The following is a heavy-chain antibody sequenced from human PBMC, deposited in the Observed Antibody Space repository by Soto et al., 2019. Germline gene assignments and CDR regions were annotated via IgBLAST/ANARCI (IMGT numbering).Heavy chain of an antibody. V-gene: IGHV3-48*01. Sequence: EVQLMESGGGLVQPGGSLRLSCAASGFTFSTYGMNWVRQAPGKGLEWVSYISPGTSTIYYADSVKGRFTISRDNAKNSLYLQMNSLRAEETAVYYCASHPSGDSYWGQGTLVTVSS. CDR3: ASHPSGDSY. J-gene: IGHJ4*02. CDR1: GFTFSTYG. CDR2: ISPGTSTI. D-gene: IGHD4-17*01.